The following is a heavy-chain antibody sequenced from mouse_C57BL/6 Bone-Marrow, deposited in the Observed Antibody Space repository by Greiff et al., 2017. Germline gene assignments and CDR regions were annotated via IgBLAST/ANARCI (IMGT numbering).Heavy chain of an antibody. CDR1: GFTIKDYY. CDR2: IDPEDGET. Sequence: VQLKESGAELVKPGASVKLSCTASGFTIKDYYMHWVKQRTEQGLEWIGRIDPEDGETKYAPKFPGKATITADTSSNTAYLQLSSLTSEDTAVYYCASSSGTAQASWFAYWGQGALVTVSA. D-gene: IGHD3-2*02. CDR3: ASSSGTAQASWFAY. J-gene: IGHJ3*01. V-gene: IGHV14-2*01.